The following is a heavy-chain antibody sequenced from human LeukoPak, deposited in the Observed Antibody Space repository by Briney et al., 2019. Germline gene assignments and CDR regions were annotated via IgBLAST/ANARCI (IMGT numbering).Heavy chain of an antibody. J-gene: IGHJ4*02. CDR1: GFTFSDYY. Sequence: GGSLRLSCAVSGFTFSDYYMSWVRQAPGKGLEWVSYISSSGSMLHYADSVEGRFTISRDNAKNSLYLQMSSLRVEDTAVYYCTREPDRNGYWGQGTLVTVSS. CDR3: TREPDRNGY. CDR2: ISSSGSML. D-gene: IGHD3-16*02. V-gene: IGHV3-11*04.